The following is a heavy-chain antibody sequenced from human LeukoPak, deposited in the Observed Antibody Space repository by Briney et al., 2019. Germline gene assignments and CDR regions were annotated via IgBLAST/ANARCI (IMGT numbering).Heavy chain of an antibody. D-gene: IGHD2/OR15-2a*01. J-gene: IGHJ4*02. V-gene: IGHV3-23*01. CDR1: GFTFSSYA. Sequence: GGSLRLSCAASGFTFSSYAMSWVRQAPGKGLEWVSAISGSGGSTYYADSGKGRFTISRDNSKNTLYLQMNSLRAEDTAVYYCAKIPGLLPYFDYWGQGTLVTVSS. CDR2: ISGSGGST. CDR3: AKIPGLLPYFDY.